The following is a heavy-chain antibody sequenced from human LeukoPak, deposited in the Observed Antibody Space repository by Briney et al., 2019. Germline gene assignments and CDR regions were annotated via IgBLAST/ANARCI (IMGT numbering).Heavy chain of an antibody. Sequence: GGSLRLSCAASGFTFRNYRMNWVRQAPGKGLEWVSSISSSGSDTYYADSLEGRFTISRDNASNSLFLHMNSLRAEDTAVYYCARDQFYDFWSGHYHPSMDVWGKGTTVTVSS. D-gene: IGHD3-3*01. CDR3: ARDQFYDFWSGHYHPSMDV. CDR1: GFTFRNYR. CDR2: ISSSGSDT. J-gene: IGHJ6*03. V-gene: IGHV3-21*01.